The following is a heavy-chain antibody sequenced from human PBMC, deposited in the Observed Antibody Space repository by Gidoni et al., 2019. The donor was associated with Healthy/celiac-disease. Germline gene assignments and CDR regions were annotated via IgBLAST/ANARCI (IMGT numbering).Heavy chain of an antibody. CDR1: GGSISSYY. J-gene: IGHJ5*02. V-gene: IGHV4-4*07. CDR3: ARDMGYYGSGSYSNWFDP. Sequence: QVQLQESGPGLVKPSETLSLTCTVSGGSISSYYWSWIRQPAGKGLEWIGRIYTSGSTNYNPSLKSRVTMSVDTSKNQFSRKLSSVTAADTAVYYCARDMGYYGSGSYSNWFDPWGQGTLVTVSS. D-gene: IGHD3-10*01. CDR2: IYTSGST.